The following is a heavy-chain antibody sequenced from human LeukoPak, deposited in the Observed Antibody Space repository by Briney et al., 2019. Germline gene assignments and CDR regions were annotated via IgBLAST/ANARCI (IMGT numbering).Heavy chain of an antibody. CDR2: VGTDSDT. CDR3: AKKTPGIHPFDS. Sequence: GGSLRLSCAASGFTFRTSAFSWVRQSPGRGLEWVSTVGTDSDTYYADSVKGRFTITRDNSKNTVYLQMTGLRADDTAVYYCAKKTPGIHPFDSWGQGTLVTVSP. V-gene: IGHV3-23*01. CDR1: GFTFRTSA. J-gene: IGHJ4*02. D-gene: IGHD6-13*01.